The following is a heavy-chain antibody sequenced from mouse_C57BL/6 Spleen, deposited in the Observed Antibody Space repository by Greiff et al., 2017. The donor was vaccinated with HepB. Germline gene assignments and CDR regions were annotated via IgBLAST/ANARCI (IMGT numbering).Heavy chain of an antibody. CDR3: TRGGLGHWGWFAY. D-gene: IGHD4-1*01. CDR2: IDPETGGT. CDR1: GYTFTDYE. J-gene: IGHJ3*01. V-gene: IGHV1-15*01. Sequence: VQLQQSGAELVRPGASVTLSCKASGYTFTDYEMHWGKQTPVHGLEWIGAIDPETGGTAYNQKFKGKAILTADTSASTAYMELSSLTSEDSAVYYCTRGGLGHWGWFAYLGHGTLVPVSA.